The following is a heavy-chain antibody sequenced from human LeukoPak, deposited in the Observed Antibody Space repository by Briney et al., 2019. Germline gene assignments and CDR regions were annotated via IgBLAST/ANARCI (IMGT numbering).Heavy chain of an antibody. Sequence: SETLSLTCAVYGGSFSGYYWSWIRQPPGKGLEWIGEINHSGSTNYNPSLKSRVTISVDTSKNQFPLKLSSVTAADTAVYYCARVPRYSYGLNWFDPWGQGTLVTVSS. CDR2: INHSGST. J-gene: IGHJ5*02. V-gene: IGHV4-34*01. D-gene: IGHD5-18*01. CDR1: GGSFSGYY. CDR3: ARVPRYSYGLNWFDP.